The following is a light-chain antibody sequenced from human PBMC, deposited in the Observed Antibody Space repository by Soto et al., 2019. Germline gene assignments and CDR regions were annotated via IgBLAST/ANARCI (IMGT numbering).Light chain of an antibody. CDR3: QQSYSTVT. Sequence: DIQMTQSPSSLSASVGHRVTITCRASQSISSYLNWYQQKPGKAPKLLIYAASSLQSGVPSRFSGSGSGTDFTLTISSLQPEDFPTYYCQQSYSTVTFGGGTKVEIK. J-gene: IGKJ4*01. V-gene: IGKV1-39*01. CDR1: QSISSY. CDR2: AAS.